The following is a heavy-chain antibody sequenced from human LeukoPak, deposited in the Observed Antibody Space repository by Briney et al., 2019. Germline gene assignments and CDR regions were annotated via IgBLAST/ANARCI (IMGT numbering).Heavy chain of an antibody. Sequence: SETLSLTCAVYGGSFSVYCWRWIRQPPGKGLEWIREINHGGSTNYNPSRKSRVTISVDTSKNQFSLKLSSVTDADTAVYYCARPSYDYVWGSYRYTGPSFDYWGQGTLVTVSS. CDR2: INHGGST. J-gene: IGHJ4*02. D-gene: IGHD3-16*02. V-gene: IGHV4-34*01. CDR1: GGSFSVYC. CDR3: ARPSYDYVWGSYRYTGPSFDY.